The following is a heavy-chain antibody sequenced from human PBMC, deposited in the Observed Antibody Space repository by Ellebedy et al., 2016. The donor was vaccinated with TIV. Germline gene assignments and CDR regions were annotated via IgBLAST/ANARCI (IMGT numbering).Heavy chain of an antibody. J-gene: IGHJ4*02. CDR2: IYYSGST. CDR3: ARALSGSYAPL. Sequence: SETLSLTXTVSGGSISSSSYYWGWIRQPPGKGLEWIGSIYYSGSTYYNPSLKSRVTISVDTSKNQFSLKLSSVTAADTAVYYCARALSGSYAPLWGQGTLVTVSS. CDR1: GGSISSSSYY. D-gene: IGHD1-26*01. V-gene: IGHV4-39*07.